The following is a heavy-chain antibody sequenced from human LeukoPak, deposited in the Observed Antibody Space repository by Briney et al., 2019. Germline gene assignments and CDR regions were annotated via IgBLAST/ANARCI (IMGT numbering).Heavy chain of an antibody. CDR2: IYYSGST. CDR1: GGSISSGDYY. D-gene: IGHD5-18*01. Sequence: SETPSLTCTVSGGSISSGDYYWSWIRQPPGRGLEWIGYIYYSGSTYYNPSLKSRVTISVDTSKNQFSLKLSSVTAADTAVYYCARAGDTAMVDYWGQGTLVTVSS. CDR3: ARAGDTAMVDY. J-gene: IGHJ4*02. V-gene: IGHV4-30-4*08.